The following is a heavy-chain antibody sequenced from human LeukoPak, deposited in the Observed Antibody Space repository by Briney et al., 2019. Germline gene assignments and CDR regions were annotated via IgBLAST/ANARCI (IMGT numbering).Heavy chain of an antibody. CDR3: AKGPLGWQPPEYFQH. D-gene: IGHD2-15*01. Sequence: GGSLRLSCAASGFTFSSYSMNWVRQAPGKGLEWVSYISSSSSTIYYADSVKGRFTISRDNAKNSLYLQMNSLRAEDTAVYYCAKGPLGWQPPEYFQHWGQGTLVTVSS. J-gene: IGHJ1*01. V-gene: IGHV3-48*01. CDR2: ISSSSSTI. CDR1: GFTFSSYS.